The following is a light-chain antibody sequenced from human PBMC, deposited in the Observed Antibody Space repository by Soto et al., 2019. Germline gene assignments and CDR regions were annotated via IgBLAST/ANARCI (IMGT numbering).Light chain of an antibody. CDR1: QRVSRRY. J-gene: IGKJ4*01. CDR2: DVS. Sequence: IVLTQSPDSLSLSPGQRVTLSCRASQRVSRRYLAWYQQKPGQAPMLLIYDVSERASDIPDRFSGSGSGTDFTLTINRLVPEDVAVYYCQYQGSFGGGTKVEIK. CDR3: QYQGS. V-gene: IGKV3-20*01.